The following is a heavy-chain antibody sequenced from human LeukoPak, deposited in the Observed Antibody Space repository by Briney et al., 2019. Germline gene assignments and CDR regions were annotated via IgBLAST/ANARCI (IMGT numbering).Heavy chain of an antibody. CDR1: GFTFSSYG. Sequence: GGSLRLSRAASGFTFSSYGMHWVRQAPSKGLEWVAFIRYDGSNKYYADSVKGRFTISRDNSRNTLYLQMNSLRAEDTAVYYCAKDEDYYGSEAFDYWGQGTLVTVSS. CDR2: IRYDGSNK. CDR3: AKDEDYYGSEAFDY. V-gene: IGHV3-30*02. D-gene: IGHD3-10*01. J-gene: IGHJ4*02.